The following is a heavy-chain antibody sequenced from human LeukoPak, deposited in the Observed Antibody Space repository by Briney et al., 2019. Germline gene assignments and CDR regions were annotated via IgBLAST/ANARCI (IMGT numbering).Heavy chain of an antibody. J-gene: IGHJ4*02. CDR2: INHSGST. D-gene: IGHD5-12*01. V-gene: IGHV4-34*01. Sequence: SETLSLTCAVYGGSFSGYYWSWIRQPPGKGLEWIGEINHSGSTNYNPSLKSRVTISVDTSKNQFSLKLSSVTAADTAVYYCARLGVWWLRPADYFDYWGQGTLVTVSS. CDR1: GGSFSGYY. CDR3: ARLGVWWLRPADYFDY.